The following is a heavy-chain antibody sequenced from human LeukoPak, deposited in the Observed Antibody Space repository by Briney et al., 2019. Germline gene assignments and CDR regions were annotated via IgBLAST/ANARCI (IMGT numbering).Heavy chain of an antibody. D-gene: IGHD1-26*01. V-gene: IGHV1-2*02. CDR3: AREWELATTGNYYYYYSMDV. CDR1: GYTFTGYY. CDR2: INPNSGGT. Sequence: ASVKVSCKASGYTFTGYYMHWVRQAPGQGLEWMGWINPNSGGTNYAQKFQGRVTMTRDTSISAAYMELSRLRSDDTAVYYCAREWELATTGNYYYYYSMDVWGQGTTVTVSS. J-gene: IGHJ6*02.